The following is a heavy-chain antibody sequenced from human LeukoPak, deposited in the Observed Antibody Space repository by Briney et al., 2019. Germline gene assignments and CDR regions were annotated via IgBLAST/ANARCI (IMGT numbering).Heavy chain of an antibody. V-gene: IGHV1-69*06. CDR3: AGLRFPYYGDYVLDY. CDR2: IIPIFGTA. Sequence: SVKVSCKASGYTFTGYYMHWVRQAPGQGLEWMGGIIPIFGTANYAQKFQGRVTITADKSTSTAYMELSSLRSEDTAVYYCAGLRFPYYGDYVLDYWGQGTLVTVSS. CDR1: GYTFTGYY. J-gene: IGHJ4*02. D-gene: IGHD4-17*01.